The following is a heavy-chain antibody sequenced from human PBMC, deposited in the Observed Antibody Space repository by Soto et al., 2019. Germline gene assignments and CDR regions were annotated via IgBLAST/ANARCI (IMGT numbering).Heavy chain of an antibody. D-gene: IGHD3-22*01. CDR3: VKGEQYFDSSDHYFNFDY. J-gene: IGHJ4*02. Sequence: EGQVVESGGGLVQPGGSLRLSCVASGFTFSYHWMHWVRQAPGKGLVWVSHINNDGSYTNYADSVKGRLTISRDNAKNTVYLQMNSLRAEDTAVYYCVKGEQYFDSSDHYFNFDYWGQGTLVTVSS. CDR2: INNDGSYT. CDR1: GFTFSYHW. V-gene: IGHV3-74*01.